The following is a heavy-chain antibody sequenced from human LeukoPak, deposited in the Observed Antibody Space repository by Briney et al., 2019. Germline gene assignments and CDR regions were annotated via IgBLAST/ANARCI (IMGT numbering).Heavy chain of an antibody. Sequence: SETLSLTCTVSGNSISTSKSYWGWIRQPPLKGLEWIGSIYFSGNTYYNASLKSRVTISVDTSKNQFSLKLSSVTAADTAVYYCARDERNYYDSSGYGYKNNWFDPWGQGTLVTVSS. CDR2: IYFSGNT. D-gene: IGHD3-22*01. V-gene: IGHV4-39*07. CDR1: GNSISTSKSY. CDR3: ARDERNYYDSSGYGYKNNWFDP. J-gene: IGHJ5*02.